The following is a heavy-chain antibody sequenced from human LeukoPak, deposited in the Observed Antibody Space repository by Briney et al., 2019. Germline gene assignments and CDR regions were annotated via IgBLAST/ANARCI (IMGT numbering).Heavy chain of an antibody. CDR3: ARARREMVDY. D-gene: IGHD5-24*01. Sequence: SETLSLTCTVSGFSISSGYYWAWIRQPPGKGLEWIGGVYHSGSTYYNPSLKSRVTISVDTSKNQFSLKLSSVTAADTAVYYCARARREMVDYWGQGTLVTVSS. J-gene: IGHJ4*02. CDR1: GFSISSGYY. V-gene: IGHV4-38-2*02. CDR2: VYHSGST.